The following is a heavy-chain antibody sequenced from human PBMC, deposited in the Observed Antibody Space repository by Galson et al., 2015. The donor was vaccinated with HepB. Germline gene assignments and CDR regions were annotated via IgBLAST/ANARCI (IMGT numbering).Heavy chain of an antibody. Sequence: SLRLSCAASGFTFSDYYMSWIRQAPGKGLEWVSYISSSSSYTNYADSVKGRFTISRDNAKNSLYLQMNSLRAEDTAVYYCARDQGATGRYFDYWGQGTLVTVSS. D-gene: IGHD1-26*01. CDR2: ISSSSSYT. CDR3: ARDQGATGRYFDY. CDR1: GFTFSDYY. V-gene: IGHV3-11*06. J-gene: IGHJ4*02.